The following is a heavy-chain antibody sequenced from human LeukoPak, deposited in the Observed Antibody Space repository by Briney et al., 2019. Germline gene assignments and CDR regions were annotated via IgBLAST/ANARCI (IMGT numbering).Heavy chain of an antibody. D-gene: IGHD5-18*01. CDR1: GYTFTSYD. Sequence: GASVKVSCKASGYTFTSYDINWVRQATGQGLEWMGWMNPNSGNTGYAQKFQGRVTMTRNTSISTAYMELSSLRSEDTAVYYCTRDSGYSYYYYMDVWGKGTTVTISS. CDR3: TRDSGYSYYYYMDV. V-gene: IGHV1-8*01. J-gene: IGHJ6*03. CDR2: MNPNSGNT.